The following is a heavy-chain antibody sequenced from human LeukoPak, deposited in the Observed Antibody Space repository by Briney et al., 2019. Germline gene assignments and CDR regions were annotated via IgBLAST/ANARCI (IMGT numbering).Heavy chain of an antibody. CDR1: GFTFDDYA. CDR2: ISGDGGST. D-gene: IGHD3-10*01. J-gene: IGHJ6*02. Sequence: GGSLRLSCAASGFTFDDYAMHWVRQAPGKGPEWVSLISGDGGSTYYADSVKGRFTISRDNSKNSLYLQMNSLRTDDTALYYCAKDEGFGEPIYFYYYGMDVWGQGTTVTVSS. CDR3: AKDEGFGEPIYFYYYGMDV. V-gene: IGHV3-43*02.